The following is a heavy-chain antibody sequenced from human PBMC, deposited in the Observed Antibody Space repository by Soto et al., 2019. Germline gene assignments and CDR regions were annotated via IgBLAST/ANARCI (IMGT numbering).Heavy chain of an antibody. CDR1: GFTFSTYD. CDR2: IGTAGDT. Sequence: GGSLRLSCAASGFTFSTYDMQWVRQATGKGLEWVSTIGTAGDTYYPGSVKGRFTISRENAKNSLYLQMNSLRAGDTAVYYCARGAAGPVDYWGQGILVTVSS. D-gene: IGHD6-13*01. V-gene: IGHV3-13*01. J-gene: IGHJ4*02. CDR3: ARGAAGPVDY.